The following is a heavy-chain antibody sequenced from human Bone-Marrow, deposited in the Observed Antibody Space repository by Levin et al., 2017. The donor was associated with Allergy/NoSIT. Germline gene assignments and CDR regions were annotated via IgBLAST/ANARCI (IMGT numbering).Heavy chain of an antibody. Sequence: SQTLSLTCAVSGGSVSSGAYSWSWIRQAPGKGLEWIGYIYRSGSTNYTPSLKSRVTISLDRPNNQFSLKLSSVTAADTAVDYCARTPLGDWYFDVWGRGTLVTVSS. CDR3: ARTPLGDWYFDV. V-gene: IGHV4-30-2*01. D-gene: IGHD3-16*01. CDR2: IYRSGST. J-gene: IGHJ2*01. CDR1: GGSVSSGAYS.